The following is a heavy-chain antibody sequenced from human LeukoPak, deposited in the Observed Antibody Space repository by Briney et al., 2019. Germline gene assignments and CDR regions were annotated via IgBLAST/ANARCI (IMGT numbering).Heavy chain of an antibody. D-gene: IGHD4-17*01. V-gene: IGHV5-10-1*01. CDR3: ARMTVTSGYGMDV. Sequence: GESLKISCKGSGSRFTSYSIRWVRQMPGKGLGWMGRIDPSDSYTNYSPSFQGHVTISADKSITTAYLQWSSLKASDTAMYYCARMTVTSGYGMDVWGKGTTVTVSS. CDR2: IDPSDSYT. CDR1: GSRFTSYS. J-gene: IGHJ6*04.